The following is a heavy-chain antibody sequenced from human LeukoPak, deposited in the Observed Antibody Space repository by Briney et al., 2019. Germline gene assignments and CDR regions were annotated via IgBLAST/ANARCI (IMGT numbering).Heavy chain of an antibody. CDR1: GGSVSRGTYY. V-gene: IGHV4-61*01. Sequence: SETLSLTCTVSGGSVSRGTYYWSWIRQPPGKGLEWIGYIYYSGSTNYNPSLKSRVTISVDTSKNQCSLKLSSVTTADTAVYYCTRSTNLEAFDIWGQGTMVTVS. CDR3: TRSTNLEAFDI. CDR2: IYYSGST. J-gene: IGHJ3*02. D-gene: IGHD2-8*01.